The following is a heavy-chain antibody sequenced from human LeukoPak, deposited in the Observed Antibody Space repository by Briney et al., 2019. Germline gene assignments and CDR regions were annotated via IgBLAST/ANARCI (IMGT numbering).Heavy chain of an antibody. CDR2: ISGSGGTA. D-gene: IGHD4-17*01. J-gene: IGHJ4*02. Sequence: PGGSLRLSCAASGFTFSIYAMSWVRQAPGKGLEWVSAISGSGGTAYYADSVKGRFTISRDNSKNTLYLQMNSLRAEDTAVYYCAREREPVTTEFDYWGQGTLVTVSS. V-gene: IGHV3-23*01. CDR3: AREREPVTTEFDY. CDR1: GFTFSIYA.